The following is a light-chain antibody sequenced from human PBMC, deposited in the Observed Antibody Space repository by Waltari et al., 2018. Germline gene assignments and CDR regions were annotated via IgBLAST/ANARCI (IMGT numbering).Light chain of an antibody. V-gene: IGLV2-14*03. CDR2: DVT. CDR1: SSDVGGYDY. J-gene: IGLJ2*01. CDR3: SSYTSGSTVV. Sequence: QSALTQPASVSGSPGQSITISCTGTSSDVGGYDYVSWYQQHPGKAPKRLIYDVTNRPSGVSNRFSGSKSGNTASLTISGLQAEDVANYYCSSYTSGSTVVFGGGTKLTVL.